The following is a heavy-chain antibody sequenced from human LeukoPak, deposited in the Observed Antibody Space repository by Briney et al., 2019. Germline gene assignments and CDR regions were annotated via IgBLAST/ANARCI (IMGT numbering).Heavy chain of an antibody. J-gene: IGHJ4*02. D-gene: IGHD5-24*01. CDR2: IWYDGSNK. CDR3: ARLEGDEPFDY. V-gene: IGHV3-33*01. CDR1: GFTFSSYG. Sequence: GGSLRLSCAASGFTFSSYGMHRVRQAPGKGLEWVAVIWYDGSNKYYADSVRGRFTISRVNSKNTLYLQMNSLRAEDTAVYYCARLEGDEPFDYWGQGTLVTVSS.